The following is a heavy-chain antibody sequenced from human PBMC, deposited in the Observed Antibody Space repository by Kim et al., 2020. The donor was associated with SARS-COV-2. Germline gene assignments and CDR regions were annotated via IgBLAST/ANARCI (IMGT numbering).Heavy chain of an antibody. CDR3: AREIAGRPEAFDI. D-gene: IGHD6-6*01. V-gene: IGHV4-39*02. J-gene: IGHJ3*02. Sequence: NPTLNSGVTVSVDTSKNQFSLRLSSVTAADTAVYYCAREIAGRPEAFDIWGQGTMVTVSS.